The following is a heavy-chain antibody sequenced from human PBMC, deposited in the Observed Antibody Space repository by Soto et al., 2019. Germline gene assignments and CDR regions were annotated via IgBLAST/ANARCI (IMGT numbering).Heavy chain of an antibody. V-gene: IGHV4-30-2*01. CDR2: IYHSGYT. CDR1: GGSISSGGYS. D-gene: IGHD4-17*01. Sequence: QLQLQESGSGLVKPSQTLSLTCAVSGGSISSGGYSWSWIRQPPGKGLEWIGYIYHSGYTYYTPSPKSRVTISVDRSKNPFSLTLSSVTAADTAVYYCATAHYGDYGYGLDVWGQGTTVTVSS. J-gene: IGHJ6*02. CDR3: ATAHYGDYGYGLDV.